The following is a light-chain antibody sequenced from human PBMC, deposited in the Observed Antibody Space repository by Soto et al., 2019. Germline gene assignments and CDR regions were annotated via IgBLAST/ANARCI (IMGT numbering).Light chain of an antibody. CDR3: QQYGSSTGT. CDR1: QSVSSSY. CDR2: GAS. J-gene: IGKJ1*01. Sequence: IVLTQSPRALSLSHGEKAPLSCRASQSVSSSYLAWYQQKPGQAPRLLIYGASSRATGIPDRFSGSGSGTDFTLTISRLEPEDFAVYYCQQYGSSTGTFGQRAKV. V-gene: IGKV3-20*01.